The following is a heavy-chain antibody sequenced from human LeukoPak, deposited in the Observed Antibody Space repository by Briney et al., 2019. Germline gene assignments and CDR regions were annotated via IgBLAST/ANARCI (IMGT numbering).Heavy chain of an antibody. CDR3: AREWWEGY. V-gene: IGHV3-48*01. Sequence: GGSLRLSCAASGFTFSSYSMNWVRQAPGKGLEWVSYISSSSSTIYYADSVKGRFTISRDNAKNSPYLQMNSLRAEDTAVYYCAREWWEGYWGQGTLVTVSS. CDR1: GFTFSSYS. J-gene: IGHJ4*02. CDR2: ISSSSSTI. D-gene: IGHD1-26*01.